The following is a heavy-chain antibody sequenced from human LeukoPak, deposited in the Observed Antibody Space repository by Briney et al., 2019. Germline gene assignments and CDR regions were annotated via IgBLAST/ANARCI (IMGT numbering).Heavy chain of an antibody. J-gene: IGHJ3*01. CDR3: ARLDYDIFWQGLVS. CDR1: GGSISSYY. Sequence: PSEALSLTCTVSGGSISSYYWSWIRQPPGKGLEWIGYIYYSGSTNYNPSLKSRVTISVDTSKNQFSLKLSSVTAADTAVYYCARLDYDIFWQGLVSWGRGTMVTVSS. CDR2: IYYSGST. V-gene: IGHV4-59*08. D-gene: IGHD3-9*01.